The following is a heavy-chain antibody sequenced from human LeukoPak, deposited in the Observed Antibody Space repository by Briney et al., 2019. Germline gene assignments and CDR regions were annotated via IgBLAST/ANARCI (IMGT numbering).Heavy chain of an antibody. D-gene: IGHD3-9*01. J-gene: IGHJ4*02. CDR3: ARGARYYDILTGYFKTYYFDY. CDR1: GYTFTSYD. Sequence: VASVKVSCKASGYTFTSYDINWVRQATGQGLEWMGWMNPNSGNTGYAQKFQGRVTMTRNTSISTAYMELSSLRSEDTAVYYCARGARYYDILTGYFKTYYFDYWGQGTLVTVSS. V-gene: IGHV1-8*01. CDR2: MNPNSGNT.